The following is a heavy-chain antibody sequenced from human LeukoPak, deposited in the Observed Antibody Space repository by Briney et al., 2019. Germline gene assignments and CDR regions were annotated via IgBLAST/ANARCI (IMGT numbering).Heavy chain of an antibody. CDR1: GFTFSTYA. Sequence: GGSLRLSCAASGFTFSTYAMSWVRQAPGKGLEWVSGISGSGGSTYYADSVKGRFTISRDNSKNTLYLQMNSLRAEDTAVYYCAKSYSGYDLEHYYYYGMDVWGQGTTVTVSS. V-gene: IGHV3-23*01. J-gene: IGHJ6*02. D-gene: IGHD5-12*01. CDR3: AKSYSGYDLEHYYYYGMDV. CDR2: ISGSGGST.